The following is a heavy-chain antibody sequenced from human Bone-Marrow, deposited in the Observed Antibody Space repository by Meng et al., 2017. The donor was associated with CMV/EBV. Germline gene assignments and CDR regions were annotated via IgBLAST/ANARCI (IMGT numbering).Heavy chain of an antibody. CDR1: GFTFSSYA. CDR2: ISGSGGST. D-gene: IGHD6-19*01. J-gene: IGHJ4*02. CDR3: AKDRLKHSGWYEGFDY. Sequence: GESLKISCAASGFTFSSYAMSWVRQAPGKGLEWVSAISGSGGSTYYADSVKGRFTISRDNSKNTLYLQMNSLRAEDTAVYYCAKDRLKHSGWYEGFDYWGQGTLVTVSS. V-gene: IGHV3-23*01.